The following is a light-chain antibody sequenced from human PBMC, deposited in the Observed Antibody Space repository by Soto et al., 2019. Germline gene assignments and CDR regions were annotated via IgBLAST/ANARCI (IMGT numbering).Light chain of an antibody. CDR3: QQYNSYRWT. J-gene: IGKJ1*01. V-gene: IGKV1-16*01. CDR2: AAS. Sequence: GDRVTIPCLASQSISNYLNWYQHKPGKAPKFLIYAASSLQSGVPSRFSGSGSGTEFTLTISSLQPDDFATYYCQQYNSYRWTFGQGTKVDIK. CDR1: QSISNY.